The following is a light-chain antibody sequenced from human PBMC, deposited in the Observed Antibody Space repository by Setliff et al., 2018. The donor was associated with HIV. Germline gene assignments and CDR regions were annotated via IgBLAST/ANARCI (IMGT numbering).Light chain of an antibody. J-gene: IGLJ1*01. V-gene: IGLV2-14*01. CDR2: EVR. Sequence: QSALAQPASVSGSPGQSITISCTKTTSDVGDFKYVSWYQQHPGKAPKLIISEVRNRPSGISSRFSGSKSGNTASLTISGLQAEDEAEYYCSSYAITNTLPFGTGTKVTVL. CDR3: SSYAITNTLP. CDR1: TSDVGDFKY.